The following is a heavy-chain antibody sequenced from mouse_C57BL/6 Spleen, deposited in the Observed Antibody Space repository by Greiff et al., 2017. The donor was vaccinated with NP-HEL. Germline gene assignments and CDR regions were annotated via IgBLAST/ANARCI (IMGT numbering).Heavy chain of an antibody. J-gene: IGHJ2*01. D-gene: IGHD2-3*01. CDR1: GYSFTGYY. CDR3: ARSDGPLFDY. CDR2: INPSTGGT. Sequence: VQLQQSGPELVKPGASVKISCKASGYSFTGYYMNWVKQSPEKSLEWIGEINPSTGGTTYNQKFKAKATLTVDKSSSTAYMQLKSLTSEDSAVYYCARSDGPLFDYWGQGTTLTVSS. V-gene: IGHV1-42*01.